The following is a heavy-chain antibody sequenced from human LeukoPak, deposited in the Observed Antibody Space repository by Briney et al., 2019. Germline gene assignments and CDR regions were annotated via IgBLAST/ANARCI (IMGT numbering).Heavy chain of an antibody. Sequence: GGSLKISCKGSGYSFTSYWIGWVRQMPGKGLEWMGIIYPGDSETRYSPSFQGQVTISADKSISTAYLQWSSLKASDTAMYYCARSVAADYFDYWGQGTLVTVSS. CDR3: ARSVAADYFDY. D-gene: IGHD2-21*01. V-gene: IGHV5-51*01. CDR2: IYPGDSET. CDR1: GYSFTSYW. J-gene: IGHJ4*02.